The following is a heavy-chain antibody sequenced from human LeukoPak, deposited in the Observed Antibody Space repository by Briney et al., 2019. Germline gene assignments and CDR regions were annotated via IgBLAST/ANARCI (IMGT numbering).Heavy chain of an antibody. V-gene: IGHV3-30*18. J-gene: IGHJ3*02. D-gene: IGHD6-13*01. Sequence: GGSLRLSCAASGLTVSSYGMHWVRQAPGKGLEWVAVISYDGSNKYYADSVKGRFTISRDNSKNTLYLQMNSLRAEDTAVYYCAKDHSSSFDAFDIWGQGTMVTVSS. CDR3: AKDHSSSFDAFDI. CDR1: GLTVSSYG. CDR2: ISYDGSNK.